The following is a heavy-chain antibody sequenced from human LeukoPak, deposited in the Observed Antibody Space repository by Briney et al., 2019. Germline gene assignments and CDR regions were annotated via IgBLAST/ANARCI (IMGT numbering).Heavy chain of an antibody. D-gene: IGHD6-19*01. J-gene: IGHJ4*02. CDR3: ARRRSSGWYVDY. V-gene: IGHV3-53*01. CDR1: GFTVSSNY. CDR2: IYSDGST. Sequence: GGSLRLSCAASGFTVSSNYMSWVRQAPRKGLEWLSIIYSDGSTYYADSVKGRFTISRDNSKNTLYLQMNSLRAEDTAVYYCARRRSSGWYVDYWGQGTLVTVSS.